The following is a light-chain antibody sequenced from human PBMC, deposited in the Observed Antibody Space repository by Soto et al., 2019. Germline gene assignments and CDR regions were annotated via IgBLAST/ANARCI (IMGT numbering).Light chain of an antibody. J-gene: IGLJ2*01. CDR3: CSYAGSSTYVV. CDR1: SSDVGSYTL. CDR2: EAS. Sequence: HSVLTQPASVSGSPGQSITISCTGTSSDVGSYTLVSWYQQHPGKAPKLMIYEASKRPSGVSNRFSGSKSGNTASLTISGLQAEDEADYYCCSYAGSSTYVVFGGGTKLTVL. V-gene: IGLV2-23*01.